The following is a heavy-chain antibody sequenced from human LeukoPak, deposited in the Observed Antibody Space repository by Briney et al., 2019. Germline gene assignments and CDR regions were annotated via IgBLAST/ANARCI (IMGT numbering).Heavy chain of an antibody. V-gene: IGHV4-39*07. Sequence: SETLSLTCTVSGGSISSSSYYWGWIRQPPGKGLEWIGSIYYSGSTYYNPSLKSRVTISVDTSKNQFSLKLSSVTAADTAVYYCARDYSGDNWFDPWGQGTLVTVSS. J-gene: IGHJ5*02. D-gene: IGHD2-21*01. CDR2: IYYSGST. CDR3: ARDYSGDNWFDP. CDR1: GGSISSSSYY.